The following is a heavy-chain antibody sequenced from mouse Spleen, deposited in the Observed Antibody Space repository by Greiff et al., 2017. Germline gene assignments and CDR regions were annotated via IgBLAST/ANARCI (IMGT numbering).Heavy chain of an antibody. Sequence: EVKVVESGGGLVKPGGSLKLSCAASGFTFSSYAMSWVRQTPEKRLEWVATISSGGSYTYYPDSVKGRFTISRDNAKNTLYLQMSSLRSEDTAMYYCARFDYEYFDYWGQGTTLTVSS. D-gene: IGHD2-4*01. J-gene: IGHJ2*01. CDR3: ARFDYEYFDY. CDR2: ISSGGSYT. V-gene: IGHV5-9-1*01. CDR1: GFTFSSYA.